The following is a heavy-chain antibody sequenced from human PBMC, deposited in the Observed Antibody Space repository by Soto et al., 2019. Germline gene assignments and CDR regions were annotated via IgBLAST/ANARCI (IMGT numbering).Heavy chain of an antibody. CDR3: ASRYYGSGIGY. J-gene: IGHJ4*02. CDR2: IYHSGST. CDR1: GGSISSSNW. Sequence: QVQLQESGPGLVKPSGTLSLTCAVSGGSISSSNWWSWVRQPPGKGLEWIGEIYHSGSTNYNPSLKGRVTIPVDKSQNQFPLKLSSVTAADTAVYYCASRYYGSGIGYWGQGTLVTVSS. V-gene: IGHV4-4*02. D-gene: IGHD3-10*01.